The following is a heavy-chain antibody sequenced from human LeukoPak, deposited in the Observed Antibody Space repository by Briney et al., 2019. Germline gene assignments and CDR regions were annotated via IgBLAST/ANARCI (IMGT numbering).Heavy chain of an antibody. D-gene: IGHD6-13*01. CDR3: ASLAVAASTGGMDV. J-gene: IGHJ6*02. Sequence: SETLSLTCAVYGGSFSGYYWSWIRQPPGKGLEWIGEINHSGSTNFNPSLKSRVTISVYTSKDQFSLKLSSVTAADTAVYYCASLAVAASTGGMDVWGQGTTVTVSS. CDR2: INHSGST. V-gene: IGHV4-34*01. CDR1: GGSFSGYY.